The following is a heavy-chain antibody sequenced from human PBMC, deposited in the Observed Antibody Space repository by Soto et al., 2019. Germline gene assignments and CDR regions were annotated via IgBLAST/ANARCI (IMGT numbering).Heavy chain of an antibody. D-gene: IGHD6-19*01. J-gene: IGHJ4*02. CDR3: ARGNSGWLYY. CDR2: IYYSGST. Sequence: QVQLQESGPGLVKPSQTLSLTCTVSGGSISSGGYYWSWIRQHPGKGLEWIRYIYYSGSTYYNPSLVSRVTRSVDTSNNQLFLNLSSVSAADTSVYYGARGNSGWLYYWGQGTLVTVSS. CDR1: GGSISSGGYY. V-gene: IGHV4-31*03.